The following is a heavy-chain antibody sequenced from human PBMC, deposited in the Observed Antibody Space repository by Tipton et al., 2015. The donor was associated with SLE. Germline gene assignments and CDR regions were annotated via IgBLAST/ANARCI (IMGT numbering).Heavy chain of an antibody. D-gene: IGHD5-12*01. Sequence: LRLSCTVSGGSVSSGDYFWSWIRQPPGKGLEWIGYIYYSGRTYYNPSLKSRVTISVDTSKNQFSLKVSSVTAADTAVYYCARDRHYRGNVWFDPWGRGILVTVSS. CDR3: ARDRHYRGNVWFDP. CDR2: IYYSGRT. V-gene: IGHV4-30-4*08. J-gene: IGHJ5*02. CDR1: GGSVSSGDYF.